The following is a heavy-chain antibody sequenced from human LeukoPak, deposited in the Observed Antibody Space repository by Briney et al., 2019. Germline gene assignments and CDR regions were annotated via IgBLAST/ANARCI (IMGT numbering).Heavy chain of an antibody. CDR3: ARADILTGPLDY. CDR2: INPNSGGT. V-gene: IGHV1-2*04. Sequence: GESLKISCKGSGYSFTSYYMHWVRQAPGQGLEWMGWINPNSGGTNYAQKFQGWVTMTRDTSISTAYMELSRLRSDDTAVYYCARADILTGPLDYWGQGTLVTVSS. J-gene: IGHJ4*02. CDR1: GYSFTSYY. D-gene: IGHD3-9*01.